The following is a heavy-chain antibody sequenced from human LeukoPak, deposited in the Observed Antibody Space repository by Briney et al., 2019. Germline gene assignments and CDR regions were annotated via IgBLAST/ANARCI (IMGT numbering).Heavy chain of an antibody. D-gene: IGHD3-22*01. CDR1: GFTFSSYG. V-gene: IGHV3-30*02. CDR3: AKGYPGPYDSSGYYYYYYYMDV. Sequence: GGSLRLSCAASGFTFSSYGMYWVRQAPGKGLEWVAFIRYDGSNKYYADSVKGRFTISRDNSKNTLYLQMNSLRAEDTAVYYCAKGYPGPYDSSGYYYYYYYMDVWGKGTTVTISS. CDR2: IRYDGSNK. J-gene: IGHJ6*03.